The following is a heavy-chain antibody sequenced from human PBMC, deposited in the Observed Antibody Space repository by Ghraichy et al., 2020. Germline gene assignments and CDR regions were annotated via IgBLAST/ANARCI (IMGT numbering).Heavy chain of an antibody. V-gene: IGHV3-30*04. CDR2: ISYDGRNK. Sequence: GGSLRLSCAASGFTFSDYPIHWVRQAPGKGLEWVALISYDGRNKYYADSVKGRFTISRDNSKNTLYLQMNSLRTEDTAVYYCATCIVGAMWGGMDVWGKGTTVTVSS. CDR1: GFTFSDYP. D-gene: IGHD1-26*01. CDR3: ATCIVGAMWGGMDV. J-gene: IGHJ6*04.